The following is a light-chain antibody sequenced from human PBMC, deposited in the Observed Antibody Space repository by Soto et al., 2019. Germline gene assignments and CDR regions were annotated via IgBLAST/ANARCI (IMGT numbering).Light chain of an antibody. CDR1: QSVSSSY. CDR3: QQYNGTPLT. Sequence: EIALTQAPGTLSLSPGERATFSCRASQSVSSSYFVRYQQKPGKAATLLIYGASTRAAGILDRFSGSGSGTDFTLTISSLQPDDFAVYYCQQYNGTPLTFGGGTKVDIK. J-gene: IGKJ4*01. V-gene: IGKV3-20*01. CDR2: GAS.